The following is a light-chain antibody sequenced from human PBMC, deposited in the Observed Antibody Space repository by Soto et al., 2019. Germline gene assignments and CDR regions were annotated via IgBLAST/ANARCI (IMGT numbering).Light chain of an antibody. Sequence: DIQMTQSPSTLSASVGDTVTITCRASQTIGTWLAWYQQKPAKAPKLLIYKASTLESGVPSRFSGSGSGTEFTLTISSLQADDFATYYCQQLSGYPLTFGGGTKVEIK. CDR1: QTIGTW. CDR3: QQLSGYPLT. V-gene: IGKV1-5*03. CDR2: KAS. J-gene: IGKJ4*01.